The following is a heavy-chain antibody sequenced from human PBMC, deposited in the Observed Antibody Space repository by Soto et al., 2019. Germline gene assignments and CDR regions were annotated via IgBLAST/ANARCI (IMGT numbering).Heavy chain of an antibody. D-gene: IGHD2-15*01. CDR3: ARVRGSGREFDY. CDR1: GYIFTTYS. J-gene: IGHJ4*02. V-gene: IGHV1-46*01. CDR2: VDPRDGST. Sequence: QVQLVQSGAEMKRPGASVILSCKASGYIFTTYSIHWVRQTAGQGLEWMAKVDPRDGSTGYAQKFRGRVSMAWDTSTGTVSMEVSSLTSDDTATYYCARVRGSGREFDYWGQGTQVTVSS.